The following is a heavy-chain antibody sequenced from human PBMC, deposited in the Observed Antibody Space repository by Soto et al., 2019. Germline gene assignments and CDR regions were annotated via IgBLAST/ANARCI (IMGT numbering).Heavy chain of an antibody. D-gene: IGHD3-3*01. J-gene: IGHJ4*02. V-gene: IGHV1-69*06. Sequence: GASVKVSCKASGVTFSSYAISWVRQAPGQGLEWMGGIIPIFGTANYAQKFQGRVTITADKSTSTAYMELSSLRSEDTAVYYCALSGYYPLYFDYWGQGTLVTVSS. CDR3: ALSGYYPLYFDY. CDR2: IIPIFGTA. CDR1: GVTFSSYA.